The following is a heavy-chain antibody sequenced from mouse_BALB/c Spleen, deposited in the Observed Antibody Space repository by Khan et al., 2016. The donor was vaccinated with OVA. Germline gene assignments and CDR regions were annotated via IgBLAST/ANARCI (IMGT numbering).Heavy chain of an antibody. Sequence: EVQLLETGPGLVKPSQSLSLTCTVTGYSITSDYAWNWIRQFPGNKLEWMGYISYSGSTTYNPSLKSRISITRDTSKNQFFLQLNSVTTEDTATYDCARWFTYWGQGTLVTVSA. CDR3: ARWFTY. V-gene: IGHV3-2*02. CDR2: ISYSGST. CDR1: GYSITSDYA. J-gene: IGHJ3*01.